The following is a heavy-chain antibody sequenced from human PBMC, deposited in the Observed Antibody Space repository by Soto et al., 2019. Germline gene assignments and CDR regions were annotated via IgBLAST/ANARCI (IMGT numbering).Heavy chain of an antibody. J-gene: IGHJ4*02. CDR3: ARAVGTTLY. D-gene: IGHD1-1*01. Sequence: PGGSLRLSCTASGFTLSSYAMAWVRQATGKGLEWVSASGSGGRAYYAASAKGRFIVSRDNSRSTVHLQMNSLRADDTAIYFCARAVGTTLYWGQGSRVTVSS. CDR1: GFTLSSYA. V-gene: IGHV3-23*01. CDR2: SGSGGRA.